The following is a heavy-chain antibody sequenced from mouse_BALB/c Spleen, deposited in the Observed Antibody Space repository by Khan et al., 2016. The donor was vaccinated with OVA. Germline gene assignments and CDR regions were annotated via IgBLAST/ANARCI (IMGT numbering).Heavy chain of an antibody. CDR3: TSYYYGSSSHYAMDY. V-gene: IGHV1-15*01. D-gene: IGHD1-1*01. CDR1: GYTFTDYE. CDR2: IDPETGVT. Sequence: QVQLQQSGAELVRPGASVTLSCKASGYTFTDYEMHWVKQTPVHGLEWIGAIDPETGVTAYTQKFKGKATLTADKSSSTAYMELRSLTSEDCAVYYCTSYYYGSSSHYAMDYWGQGTSVTVSS. J-gene: IGHJ4*01.